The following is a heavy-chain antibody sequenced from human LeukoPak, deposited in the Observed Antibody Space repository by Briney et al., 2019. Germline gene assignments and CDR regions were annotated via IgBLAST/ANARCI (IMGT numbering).Heavy chain of an antibody. CDR1: GLTFSGQW. CDR2: IKHDGREE. V-gene: IGHV3-7*01. D-gene: IGHD3-16*02. J-gene: IGHJ4*02. CDR3: GYTNNFYH. Sequence: TGGSLRLSCVASGLTFSGQWLNCVRQAPGQGLEWVANIKHDGREEYYVDSVKGRFTISRDDGQNSLSLHMNSVRAEDTAIYYCGYTNNFYHWGQGALVVVSA.